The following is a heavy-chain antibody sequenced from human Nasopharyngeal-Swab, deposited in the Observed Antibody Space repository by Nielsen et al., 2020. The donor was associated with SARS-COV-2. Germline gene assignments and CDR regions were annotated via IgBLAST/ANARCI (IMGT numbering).Heavy chain of an antibody. Sequence: SETLSLTCTVSGGSMSSGKSYWSWIRQPPGKGREWIGYIYYSGSPFPNPSLESRVSISLNTSNNQFSLKPSSVTAADTAVYYCASKISLIRGGYMDVWGKGATVTVSS. CDR2: IYYSGSP. V-gene: IGHV4-30-4*01. CDR3: ASKISLIRGGYMDV. D-gene: IGHD3-10*01. J-gene: IGHJ6*03. CDR1: GGSMSSGKSY.